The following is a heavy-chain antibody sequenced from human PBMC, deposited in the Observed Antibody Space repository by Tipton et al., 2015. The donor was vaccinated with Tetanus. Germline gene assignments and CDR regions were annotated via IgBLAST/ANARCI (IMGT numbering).Heavy chain of an antibody. CDR2: LSSLFGKT. CDR3: ATIGGAYQRSHDY. D-gene: IGHD2-2*01. CDR1: GGTFSTFA. V-gene: IGHV1-69*06. J-gene: IGHJ4*02. Sequence: QLVQSGPEVKKSGSSVTVSCKASGGTFSTFAIHWVRQAPGQGLEWMGGLSSLFGKTNYAQKFQDRLTITADTSTNTAYMELSGLTSGDTALYYCATIGGAYQRSHDYWGQGTLVTVSS.